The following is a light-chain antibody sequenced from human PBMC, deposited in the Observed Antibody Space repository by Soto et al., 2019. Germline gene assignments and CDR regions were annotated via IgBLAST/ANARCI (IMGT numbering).Light chain of an antibody. Sequence: EIVLTQSPGTLSLSPGERANLSCRASQSVSSSYLAWYQQKPGQAPRLLIYGASSRATGIPDRFSGSGSGTDFTLTISRLEPEDFAVYYCQQYGSSPETFGQGTKVDIK. V-gene: IGKV3-20*01. CDR2: GAS. CDR3: QQYGSSPET. J-gene: IGKJ1*01. CDR1: QSVSSSY.